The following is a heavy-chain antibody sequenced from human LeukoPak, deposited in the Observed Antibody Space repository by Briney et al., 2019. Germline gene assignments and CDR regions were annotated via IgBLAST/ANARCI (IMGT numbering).Heavy chain of an antibody. CDR2: FDPEDGET. J-gene: IGHJ4*02. CDR1: GHTLTELS. CDR3: ARGRWSTTTASYYFDS. D-gene: IGHD5/OR15-5a*01. Sequence: ASVKVSCKVSGHTLTELSMHWVRQAPGKGLEWMGGFDPEDGETIYAQKFQGRVTITRDRSASTAYMELNSLRSEDTAVYYCARGRWSTTTASYYFDSWGQGSLVTVS. V-gene: IGHV1-24*01.